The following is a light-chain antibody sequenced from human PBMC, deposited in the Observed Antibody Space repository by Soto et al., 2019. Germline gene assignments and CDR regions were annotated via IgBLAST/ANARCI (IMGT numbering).Light chain of an antibody. CDR1: QSVSSN. CDR2: DAS. Sequence: EIVMTQSPATLSVSPGERATLSCRASQSVSSNLAWYQQKPGQAPRLLIYDASTRATGIPVRFSGSGSGTEFTLTINSLQSEDFVVYYCQHYNPWPGFGQGTKLEIK. V-gene: IGKV3-15*01. J-gene: IGKJ2*01. CDR3: QHYNPWPG.